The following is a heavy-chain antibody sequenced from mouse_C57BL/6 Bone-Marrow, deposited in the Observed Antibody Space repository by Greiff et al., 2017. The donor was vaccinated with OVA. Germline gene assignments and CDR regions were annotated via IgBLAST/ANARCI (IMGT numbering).Heavy chain of an antibody. CDR1: GYTFTSYW. D-gene: IGHD2-12*01. CDR3: ERYEPYFDY. V-gene: IGHV1-59*01. J-gene: IGHJ2*01. Sequence: QVQLQQPGAELVRPGTSVKLSCKASGYTFTSYWMHWVKQRPGQGLEWIGVIDPSDSYTNYNQKFKGKATLTVDTSSSTAYMQLSSLTSEDSAVDYGERYEPYFDYGDQGTTLTVSS. CDR2: IDPSDSYT.